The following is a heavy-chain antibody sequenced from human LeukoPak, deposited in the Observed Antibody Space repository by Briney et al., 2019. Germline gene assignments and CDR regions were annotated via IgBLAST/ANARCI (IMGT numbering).Heavy chain of an antibody. Sequence: PSETLSLTCTDSGDSISSGTYYWSWIRQPAGKGLEWIGRIYTSGSTKYNPSLRSRVTISIDTSKKHFFLKLKSVTAADTAVYYCARGYGDFRVEGRYFHSWGQGTLVTVSS. V-gene: IGHV4-61*02. J-gene: IGHJ4*02. CDR1: GDSISSGTYY. CDR3: ARGYGDFRVEGRYFHS. D-gene: IGHD4-17*01. CDR2: IYTSGST.